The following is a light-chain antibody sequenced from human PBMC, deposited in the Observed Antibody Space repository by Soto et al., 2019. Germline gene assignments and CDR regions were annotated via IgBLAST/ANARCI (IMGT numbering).Light chain of an antibody. J-gene: IGKJ5*01. V-gene: IGKV3-20*01. CDR2: GTS. CDR1: HSVSRTY. CDR3: QQFDDSVT. Sequence: EIVLTQSPGPLSLSPAERATLSCRASHSVSRTYLAWYQQKPGQAPRLLIYGTSDRATGTPDRFSGSGSGTDFTLTISRLEPEDSAVYYCQQFDDSVTFGQGTRLGIK.